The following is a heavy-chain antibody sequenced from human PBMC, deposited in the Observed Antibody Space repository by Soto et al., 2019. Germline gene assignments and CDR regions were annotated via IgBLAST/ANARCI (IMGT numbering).Heavy chain of an antibody. CDR2: INSDGSTT. Sequence: GGSLRLSCAASGFTFSSYSMHWVRQAPGKGLVWVSRINSDGSTTSYADSVKGRFTISRDNAKNTLFLQMHSLRAEDTAVYYCARVTALAPEIDYWGQGTLVTVSS. J-gene: IGHJ4*02. V-gene: IGHV3-74*01. CDR1: GFTFSSYS. D-gene: IGHD2-21*02. CDR3: ARVTALAPEIDY.